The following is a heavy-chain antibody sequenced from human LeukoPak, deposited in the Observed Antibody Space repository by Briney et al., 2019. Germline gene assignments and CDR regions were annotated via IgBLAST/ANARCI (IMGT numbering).Heavy chain of an antibody. V-gene: IGHV3-30*18. J-gene: IGHJ4*02. CDR1: GFTFRSYG. CDR2: ISYDGSNK. D-gene: IGHD6-19*01. Sequence: GGSLRLSCAASGFTFRSYGMHWVRQAPGKGLEWVAVISYDGSNKYYADFVKGRFTISRDNSKNTLYLQMNSLRAEDTAVYYCAKSGGPVAGSFDYWGQGTLVTVSS. CDR3: AKSGGPVAGSFDY.